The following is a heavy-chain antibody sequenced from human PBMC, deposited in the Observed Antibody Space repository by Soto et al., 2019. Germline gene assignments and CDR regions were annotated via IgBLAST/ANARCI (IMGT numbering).Heavy chain of an antibody. Sequence: QVQLVQSGAEVKKPGSSVKVSCKTSGGTFSSYSVSWVRQAPGQGLEWMGGIIPIFGIPTYAQKFQVRVTISADESTSTASMELSGLRSEDTAIYYCTRGHGFNGASFDYSGQGTLVTVSS. CDR3: TRGHGFNGASFDY. V-gene: IGHV1-69*01. CDR1: GGTFSSYS. CDR2: IIPIFGIP. D-gene: IGHD2-8*01. J-gene: IGHJ4*02.